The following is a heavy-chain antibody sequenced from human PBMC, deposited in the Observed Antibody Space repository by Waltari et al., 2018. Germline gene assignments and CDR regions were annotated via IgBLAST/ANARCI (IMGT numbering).Heavy chain of an antibody. CDR1: GGSFSGYF. D-gene: IGHD6-13*01. CDR3: AREGSSSWYGSLYYYYYYMDV. V-gene: IGHV4-34*01. Sequence: QVQLQQWGAGLLKPSETLSLTCSVYGGSFSGYFWSCIRQPPGKGLEWIGEINHSGTTNYNSSLKGRVTISVDTSKNQFFLKLSSVTAADTAVYYCAREGSSSWYGSLYYYYYYMDVWGKGTTVTISS. CDR2: INHSGTT. J-gene: IGHJ6*03.